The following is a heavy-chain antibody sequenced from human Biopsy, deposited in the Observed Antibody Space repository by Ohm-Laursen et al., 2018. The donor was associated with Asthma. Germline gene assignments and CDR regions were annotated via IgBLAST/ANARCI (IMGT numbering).Heavy chain of an antibody. CDR1: GGSVTSATFH. J-gene: IGHJ4*02. Sequence: SETLSLTCTVTGGSVTSATFHWSWIRQAPGKGLEGFGFINYSGSANYSPSLRGRVSISVDRSKNQISLKLTSVNAADTASYYCATDSGVLPLGDWGQGSLVTVSS. CDR3: ATDSGVLPLGD. CDR2: INYSGSA. V-gene: IGHV4-61*01. D-gene: IGHD4-17*01.